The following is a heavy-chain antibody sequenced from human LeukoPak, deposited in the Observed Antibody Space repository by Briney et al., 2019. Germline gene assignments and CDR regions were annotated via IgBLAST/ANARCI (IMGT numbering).Heavy chain of an antibody. CDR1: GYTFSNYW. CDR3: ARREPATTYFDY. Sequence: GESLKISCKASGYTFSNYWIGWVRQMPGKGLEWMGIMYPSGSDARYSPSFQGQVTISADKSISTAYLQWSSLKASDTAMYYCARREPATTYFDYRGQRTLVTVSS. D-gene: IGHD2-15*01. CDR2: MYPSGSDA. J-gene: IGHJ4*02. V-gene: IGHV5-51*01.